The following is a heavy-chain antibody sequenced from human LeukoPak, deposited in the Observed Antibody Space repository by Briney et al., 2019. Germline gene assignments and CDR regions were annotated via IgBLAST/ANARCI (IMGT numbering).Heavy chain of an antibody. J-gene: IGHJ4*02. V-gene: IGHV4-34*01. D-gene: IGHD2-15*01. CDR2: INHSGST. CDR3: ARGEPYCSGGSCSVFDY. CDR1: GGSFSGYY. Sequence: SETLSLTCAVYGGSFSGYYWSWIRQPPGQGLEWIGEINHSGSTNYNPSLKSRVTISVDTSKNQFSLKLSSVTAADTAVYYCARGEPYCSGGSCSVFDYWGQGTLVTVSS.